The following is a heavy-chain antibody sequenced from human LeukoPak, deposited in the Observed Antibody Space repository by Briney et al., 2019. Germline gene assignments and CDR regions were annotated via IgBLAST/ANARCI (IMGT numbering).Heavy chain of an antibody. V-gene: IGHV3-23*01. J-gene: IGHJ3*02. CDR2: FSGSGGTT. D-gene: IGHD3-22*01. Sequence: PGGSLRLSSAASGFTFSSYAMNWVRQAPGRGLEWVSGFSGSGGTTYYADSVKGRFTISRDNSKNTLYLQMNSLRAEDTAIYYCAKDLSPYYYDSSGHYIPHDAFDIWGRGTMVTVSS. CDR1: GFTFSSYA. CDR3: AKDLSPYYYDSSGHYIPHDAFDI.